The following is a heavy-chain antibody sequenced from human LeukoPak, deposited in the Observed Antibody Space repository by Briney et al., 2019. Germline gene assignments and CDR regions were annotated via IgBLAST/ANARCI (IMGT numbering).Heavy chain of an antibody. V-gene: IGHV6-1*01. D-gene: IGHD5-24*01. Sequence: SQTLSLTCAISGDGVSSNSAAWHWIRQSPSRGLEWLGRTYYRSKWYNEYAVSVKSRITINPDTSKNQFSLQLNSVTPEDTAVYYCARQFANYMAYWGQGTLVTVSS. CDR3: ARQFANYMAY. CDR2: TYYRSKWYN. J-gene: IGHJ4*02. CDR1: GDGVSSNSAA.